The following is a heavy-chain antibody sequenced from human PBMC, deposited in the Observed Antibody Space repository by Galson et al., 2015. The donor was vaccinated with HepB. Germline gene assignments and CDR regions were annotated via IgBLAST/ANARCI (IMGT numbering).Heavy chain of an antibody. CDR1: GYTFTSYG. CDR3: AREDFPKTVTARGGAYYYYGMDV. J-gene: IGHJ6*02. Sequence: SVKVSCKASGYTFTSYGISWVRQAPGQGLEWMGWISAYNGNTNYAQKLQGRVTMTTDTSTSTAYMELRSLRSDDTAVYYCAREDFPKTVTARGGAYYYYGMDVWGQGTTVTVSS. D-gene: IGHD4-11*01. V-gene: IGHV1-18*04. CDR2: ISAYNGNT.